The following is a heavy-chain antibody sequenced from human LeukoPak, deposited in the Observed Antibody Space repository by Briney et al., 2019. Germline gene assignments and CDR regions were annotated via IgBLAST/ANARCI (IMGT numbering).Heavy chain of an antibody. CDR1: GFTFSSYA. CDR2: ISSNGGST. D-gene: IGHD2-2*01. Sequence: GGSLRLSCSASGFTFSSYAMHWVRQAPGKGLEYVSAISSNGGSTYYADSVKGRFTISRDNSKNTLYLQMGSLRAEDTAVYYCVLSWSSTSPDSDHYYGMDVWGKGTTDTVSS. CDR3: VLSWSSTSPDSDHYYGMDV. J-gene: IGHJ6*04. V-gene: IGHV3-64D*06.